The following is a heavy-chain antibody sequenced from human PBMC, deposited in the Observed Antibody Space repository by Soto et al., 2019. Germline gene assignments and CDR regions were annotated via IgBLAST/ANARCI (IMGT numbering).Heavy chain of an antibody. J-gene: IGHJ3*02. CDR1: GYSFTSYW. Sequence: PGESLKISCKVSGYSFTSYWIGGVRQRPGKGLEWIGIIYPGDADTRYSPSFQGQVTISADKSISTAYLQWSSLKASDTAMYYCARQYYYDSSGHDAFDIWGQGTMVTVSS. CDR3: ARQYYYDSSGHDAFDI. CDR2: IYPGDADT. D-gene: IGHD3-22*01. V-gene: IGHV5-51*01.